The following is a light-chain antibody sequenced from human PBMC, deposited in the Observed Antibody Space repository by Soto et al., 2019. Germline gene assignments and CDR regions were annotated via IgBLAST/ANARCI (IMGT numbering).Light chain of an antibody. J-gene: IGLJ3*02. Sequence: QSALTQPASASRSPGQSITISCTGSSSDVGSYNLVSWHQQYPGKAPKLMIYEGSKRPSGVSNRFSGSKSGNTASLTISGLQAEDESDYYCCSYAGRSTLVFGGGTKLTFL. V-gene: IGLV2-23*01. CDR3: CSYAGRSTLV. CDR2: EGS. CDR1: SSDVGSYNL.